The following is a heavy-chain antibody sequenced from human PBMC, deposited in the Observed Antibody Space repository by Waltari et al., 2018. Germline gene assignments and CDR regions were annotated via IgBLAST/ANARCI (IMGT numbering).Heavy chain of an antibody. J-gene: IGHJ5*02. D-gene: IGHD4-4*01. CDR3: ARGRGPVTRPQHKYSNYWFDP. Sequence: QVQLQQWGAGLLKPSETLSLTCAVYGGSFRGYYLSWNRQPPGQGLEWTGEINHSGSTNYNPSLKSRVTISVDTSKNQFSLKLSSVTAADTAVYYCARGRGPVTRPQHKYSNYWFDPWGQGTLVTVSS. V-gene: IGHV4-34*01. CDR1: GGSFRGYY. CDR2: INHSGST.